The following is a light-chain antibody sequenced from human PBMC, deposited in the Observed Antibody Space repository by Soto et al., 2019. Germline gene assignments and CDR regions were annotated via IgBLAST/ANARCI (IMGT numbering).Light chain of an antibody. V-gene: IGKV3D-15*01. Sequence: IVMTQSPATLSVSPGERSTLSCRASQSVSSNLAWYQQKPGQAPSLLIYDISARATGIPTRFSGSGSGTEFTLTISSLQSEDFAVYYCQQYNDWPLTFGGGTKV. CDR1: QSVSSN. CDR3: QQYNDWPLT. CDR2: DIS. J-gene: IGKJ4*01.